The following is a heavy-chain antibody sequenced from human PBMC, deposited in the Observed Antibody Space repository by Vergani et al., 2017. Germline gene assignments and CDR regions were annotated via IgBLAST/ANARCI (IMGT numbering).Heavy chain of an antibody. Sequence: QVQLQESGPGLVKPSETLSLTCTVSGGSISSYYWSWIRQPPGKGLEWVGYIYNSGSTKYNPSLKSRVTMSVDTSKNQFSLKLSSVTGADTAVYYCARVVAHYYYDSSGGPLYYFDYWGQGTLVTVSS. J-gene: IGHJ4*02. CDR1: GGSISSYY. CDR2: IYNSGST. CDR3: ARVVAHYYYDSSGGPLYYFDY. V-gene: IGHV4-59*01. D-gene: IGHD3-22*01.